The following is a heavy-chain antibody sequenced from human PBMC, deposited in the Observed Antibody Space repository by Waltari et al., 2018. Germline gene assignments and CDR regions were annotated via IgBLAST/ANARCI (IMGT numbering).Heavy chain of an antibody. Sequence: QVQLVQSGAEVKKPGASVKVSCKASGYTFTSYYMHWVRQAPGQGLEWMGIINPSGGSTSYEQKYQGRVTMTRDTSTSTGYMELSSLRSEDTAVYYCARADSIAAAGTILLWGQGTLVTVSS. CDR1: GYTFTSYY. D-gene: IGHD6-13*01. CDR3: ARADSIAAAGTILL. V-gene: IGHV1-46*01. CDR2: INPSGGST. J-gene: IGHJ4*02.